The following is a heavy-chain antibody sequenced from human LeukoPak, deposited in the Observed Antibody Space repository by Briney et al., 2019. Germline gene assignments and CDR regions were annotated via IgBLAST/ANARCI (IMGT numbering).Heavy chain of an antibody. CDR2: IGPDGSGP. V-gene: IGHV3-7*01. J-gene: IGHJ4*02. CDR3: ARDFSWRQFDY. CDR1: GFTAGLTFSTSY. Sequence: PGGSLRLSCETSGFTAGLTFSTSYMTWVRQAPGMGLEWVAEIGPDGSGPVYVDSVKGRFTISRDNAKNSLYLQMNSLRVEETAVYYCARDFSWRQFDYWGLGTLVTVSS.